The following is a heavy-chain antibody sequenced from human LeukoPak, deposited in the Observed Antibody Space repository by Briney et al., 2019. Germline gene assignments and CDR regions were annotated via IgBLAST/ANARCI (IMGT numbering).Heavy chain of an antibody. CDR2: IIPIFGTA. D-gene: IGHD1-14*01. J-gene: IGHJ4*02. Sequence: ASVKVSCKASGGTFSSYAISWVRQAPGQGLEWTGGIIPIFGTANYAQKFQGRVTITADESTSTAYMELSSLRSEDTAVYYCARHRGKTNHFDYWGQGTLVTVSS. V-gene: IGHV1-69*13. CDR3: ARHRGKTNHFDY. CDR1: GGTFSSYA.